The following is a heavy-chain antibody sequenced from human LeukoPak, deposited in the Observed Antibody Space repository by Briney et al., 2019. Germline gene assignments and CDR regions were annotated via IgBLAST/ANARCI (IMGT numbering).Heavy chain of an antibody. D-gene: IGHD1-26*01. CDR2: MNPKSGNT. J-gene: IGHJ4*02. CDR3: ARVTGSIDY. CDR1: GYTCTTYD. V-gene: IGHV1-8*01. Sequence: GASAKVYCKASGYTCTTYDINWVRQDTGQGLEWMGWMNPKSGNTGYAQKFQGRVTMTRDTSISTAYMELGSLRSEDTAVYYCARVTGSIDYWGQGTLVTVSS.